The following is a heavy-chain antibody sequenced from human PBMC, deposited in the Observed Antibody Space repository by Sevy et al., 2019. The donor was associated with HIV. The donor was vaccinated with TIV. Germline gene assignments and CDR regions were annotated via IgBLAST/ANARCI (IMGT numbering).Heavy chain of an antibody. CDR2: ISTSGDNT. CDR1: GFTFSNYA. D-gene: IGHD3-22*01. Sequence: GGSLRLSCAASGFTFSNYAMSWVRQAPGKGLQWVSVISTSGDNTYYADSGKGRFTISRDNSKNILYLQMGSLSAEDTAVYFCAKDPPNQDYYDSSSSGYFDSWGQGTLVTVSS. J-gene: IGHJ4*02. V-gene: IGHV3-23*01. CDR3: AKDPPNQDYYDSSSSGYFDS.